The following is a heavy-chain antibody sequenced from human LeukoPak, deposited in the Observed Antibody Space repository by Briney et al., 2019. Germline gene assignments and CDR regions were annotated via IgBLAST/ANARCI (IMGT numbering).Heavy chain of an antibody. J-gene: IGHJ4*02. V-gene: IGHV3-15*01. CDR1: GFTFSSFA. Sequence: GGSLRLSCAASGFTFSSFAMHWVRQAPGKGLEWVGRIKSKTDGGTTDYAAPVKGRFTISRDDSKNTLYLQMNSLKTEDTAVYYCTTDFSGYDAFDYWGQGTLVTVSS. CDR3: TTDFSGYDAFDY. D-gene: IGHD5-12*01. CDR2: IKSKTDGGTT.